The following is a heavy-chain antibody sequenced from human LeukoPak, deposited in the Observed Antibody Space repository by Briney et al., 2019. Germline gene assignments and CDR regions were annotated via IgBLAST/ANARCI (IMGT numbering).Heavy chain of an antibody. Sequence: ASVKVSCKASGYTVTGYYMHWVRQAPGQGLEWMGRINPNSGGTNYAQKFQGRVTMTRDTSISTAYMELSRLRSDDTAVYYCARAYYYDSSGYSIIDYWGQGTLVTVSS. CDR1: GYTVTGYY. D-gene: IGHD3-22*01. CDR3: ARAYYYDSSGYSIIDY. J-gene: IGHJ4*02. V-gene: IGHV1-2*06. CDR2: INPNSGGT.